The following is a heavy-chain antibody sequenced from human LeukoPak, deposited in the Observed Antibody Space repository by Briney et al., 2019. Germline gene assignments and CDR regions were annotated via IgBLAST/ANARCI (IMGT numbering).Heavy chain of an antibody. CDR3: ARVRLAGYDILTGYYSFDY. CDR1: GGSISSSSYY. CDR2: IYYSGST. V-gene: IGHV4-39*01. D-gene: IGHD3-9*01. Sequence: SETLSLTCTVSGGSISSSSYYWGWIRQPPGKGLEWIGSIYYSGSTYYNPSLKSRVTISVDTSKNQFSLKLSSVTAADTAVYYCARVRLAGYDILTGYYSFDYWGQGTLVTVSS. J-gene: IGHJ4*02.